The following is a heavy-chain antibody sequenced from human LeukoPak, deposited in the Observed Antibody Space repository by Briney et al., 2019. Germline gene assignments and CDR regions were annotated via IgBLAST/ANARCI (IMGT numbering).Heavy chain of an antibody. J-gene: IGHJ6*03. V-gene: IGHV1-69*01. Sequence: SVKVSCKASGGTFSSYAISWVRQAPGQGLEWMGGTIPIFGTANYAQKFQGRVTITADESTSTAYMELSSLRSEDTAVYYCARGEDCSSTSCSRHFYYMDVWGKGTTVTVSS. CDR2: TIPIFGTA. D-gene: IGHD2-2*01. CDR3: ARGEDCSSTSCSRHFYYMDV. CDR1: GGTFSSYA.